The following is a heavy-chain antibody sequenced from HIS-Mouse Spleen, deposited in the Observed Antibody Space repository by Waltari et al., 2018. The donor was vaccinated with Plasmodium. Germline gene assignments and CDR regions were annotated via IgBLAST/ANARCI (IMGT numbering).Heavy chain of an antibody. CDR3: ARDRSAAALLGY. CDR2: IYYSGST. J-gene: IGHJ4*02. D-gene: IGHD6-13*01. CDR1: GGSISSSSYY. V-gene: IGHV4-39*07. Sequence: QLQLQESGPGLVKPSETLSLTCTVSGGSISSSSYYWGWIRQPPGKGLEWIGSIYYSGSTSYNPSLKSRVTISVDTSKNQFSLKLSSVTAADTAVYYCARDRSAAALLGYWGQGTLVTVSS.